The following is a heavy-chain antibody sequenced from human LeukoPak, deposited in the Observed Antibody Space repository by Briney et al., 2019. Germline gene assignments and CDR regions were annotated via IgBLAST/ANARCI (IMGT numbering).Heavy chain of an antibody. Sequence: GGSLRLSCAASGFTFSSYWMSWVRQAPGKGLEWVANIKQDGSEKYYVDSVKGRFTISRDNAKNSLYLQMNSLRAEDTAVYYRARAGYGSGRLIYYWGQGTLVTVSS. CDR1: GFTFSSYW. D-gene: IGHD3-10*01. CDR2: IKQDGSEK. J-gene: IGHJ4*02. V-gene: IGHV3-7*01. CDR3: ARAGYGSGRLIYY.